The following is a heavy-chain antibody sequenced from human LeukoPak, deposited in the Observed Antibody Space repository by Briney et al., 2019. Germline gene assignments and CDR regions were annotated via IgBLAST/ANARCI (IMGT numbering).Heavy chain of an antibody. CDR3: AREVVWFGHKNYYYNYMDV. CDR1: GGSISSHY. J-gene: IGHJ6*03. V-gene: IGHV4-59*11. D-gene: IGHD3-10*01. CDR2: IYYSGST. Sequence: SETLSLTCTVSGGSISSHYWSWIRQPPGKGLEWIGYIYYSGSTNYNPSLKSRVTISVDTSKNQFSLKLSSVTAADTAVYYCAREVVWFGHKNYYYNYMDVWGKGTTVTVSS.